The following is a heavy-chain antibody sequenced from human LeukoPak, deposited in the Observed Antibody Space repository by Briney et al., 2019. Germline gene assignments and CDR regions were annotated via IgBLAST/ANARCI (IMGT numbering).Heavy chain of an antibody. J-gene: IGHJ4*02. V-gene: IGHV1-8*01. CDR2: MNPNSGNT. D-gene: IGHD3-16*02. CDR3: ARDQALGIMITFGGVIGFDY. CDR1: GYTFTSYD. Sequence: GASVKVSCKASGYTFTSYDINWVRQATGQGLEWMGWMNPNSGNTGYAQKLQGRVTMTTDTSTSTAYMELRSLRSDDTAVYYCARDQALGIMITFGGVIGFDYWGQGTLVTVSS.